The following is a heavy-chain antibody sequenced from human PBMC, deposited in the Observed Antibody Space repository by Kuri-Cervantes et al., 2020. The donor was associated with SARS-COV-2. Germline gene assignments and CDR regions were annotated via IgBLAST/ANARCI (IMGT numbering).Heavy chain of an antibody. V-gene: IGHV4-31*03. CDR2: IYYSGST. CDR1: GGSISSGGYY. CDR3: ARDQGNYYDSSGYIYGKDV. D-gene: IGHD3-22*01. J-gene: IGHJ6*02. Sequence: LRLSCTVSGGSISSGGYYWSWIRQHPGKGLEWIGYIYYSGSTYYNPSLKSRVTISVDTSKNQFSLKLSSVTAADTAVYYCARDQGNYYDSSGYIYGKDVWGQGTTVTVSS.